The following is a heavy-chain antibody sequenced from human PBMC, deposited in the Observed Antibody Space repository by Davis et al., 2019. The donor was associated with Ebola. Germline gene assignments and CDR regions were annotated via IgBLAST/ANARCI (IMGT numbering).Heavy chain of an antibody. J-gene: IGHJ6*03. CDR3: ARAPNFCSSTSCSYYYYYYMDV. D-gene: IGHD2-2*01. CDR1: GGTFSSYA. Sequence: SVKVSCKASGGTFSSYAISWVRQAPGQGLEWMGGFIPIFGTANYAQKFQGRVTITADESTSTAYMELSSLRSEDTAVYYCARAPNFCSSTSCSYYYYYYMDVWGKGTTVTVSS. CDR2: FIPIFGTA. V-gene: IGHV1-69*13.